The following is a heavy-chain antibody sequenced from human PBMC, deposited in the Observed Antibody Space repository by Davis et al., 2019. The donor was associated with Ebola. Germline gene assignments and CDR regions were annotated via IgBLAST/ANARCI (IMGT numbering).Heavy chain of an antibody. CDR2: IYSSGST. J-gene: IGHJ4*02. V-gene: IGHV4-39*07. CDR1: GGSLSSSSYY. Sequence: MPSETLSLTCTVSGGSLSSSSYYWGWIRQPPGKGLEWIGNIYSSGSTYYNPSLKSRVTMSLDTSKNQFSLKLNSVTAADTAVYYCARDDSSGYFFDYWGQGTLVTVSS. CDR3: ARDDSSGYFFDY. D-gene: IGHD3-22*01.